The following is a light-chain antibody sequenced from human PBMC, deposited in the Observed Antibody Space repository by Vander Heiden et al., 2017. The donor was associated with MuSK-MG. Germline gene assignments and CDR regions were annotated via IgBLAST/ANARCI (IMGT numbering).Light chain of an antibody. CDR3: RQVLQTPWT. CDR1: QSLLYSNGYNY. V-gene: IGKV2-28*01. J-gene: IGKJ1*01. Sequence: DIVMTQSPLSLPVTPGEPASISCRSSQSLLYSNGYNYLDWYLQKPGQSPQLLIYLGSNRASGVPDRFSGSGSGTDFTLKISRVEAEDVGVYYCRQVLQTPWTFGQGTKVXIK. CDR2: LGS.